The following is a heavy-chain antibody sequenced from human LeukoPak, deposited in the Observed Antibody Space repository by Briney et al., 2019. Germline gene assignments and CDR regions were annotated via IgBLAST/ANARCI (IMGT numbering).Heavy chain of an antibody. J-gene: IGHJ3*02. V-gene: IGHV3-7*01. CDR3: ARDGSSWYDAFDI. CDR1: GFTFSSYW. Sequence: GGSLRLSCAASGFTFSSYWMSWVRQAPGKGLEWVANIKQDGSEKYYVDSVKGRFTISRDNAKNSLYLQMNSLRAEDTAVYYCARDGSSWYDAFDIWGQGTMVTVSS. CDR2: IKQDGSEK. D-gene: IGHD6-13*01.